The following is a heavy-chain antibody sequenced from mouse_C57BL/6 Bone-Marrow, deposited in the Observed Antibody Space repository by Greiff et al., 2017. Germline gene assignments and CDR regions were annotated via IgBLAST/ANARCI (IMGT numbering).Heavy chain of an antibody. V-gene: IGHV5-6*02. D-gene: IGHD3-3*01. CDR1: GFTFSSYG. J-gene: IGHJ1*03. Sequence: EVKLVESGGDLVKPGGSLKLSCAASGFTFSSYGMSWVRQTPDKRLEWVATISSGGSYTYYPDSVKGRFTLSRDNAKNTLYLQMSSLKSEDTAMYYCARRGTSWYFDVWGTGTTVTVSS. CDR3: ARRGTSWYFDV. CDR2: ISSGGSYT.